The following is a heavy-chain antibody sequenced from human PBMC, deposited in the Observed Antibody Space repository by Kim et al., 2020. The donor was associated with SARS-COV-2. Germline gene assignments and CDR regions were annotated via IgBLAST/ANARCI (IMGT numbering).Heavy chain of an antibody. Sequence: YVDSVKGRITRSRDNAKSSLYLQMDSLRVEDSAVYYCARDPYVKAIDLWGQGTMVIVSS. D-gene: IGHD3-10*02. J-gene: IGHJ3*01. CDR3: ARDPYVKAIDL. V-gene: IGHV3-7*01.